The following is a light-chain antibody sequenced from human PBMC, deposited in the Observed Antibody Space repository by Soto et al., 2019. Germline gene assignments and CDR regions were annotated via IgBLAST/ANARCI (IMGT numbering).Light chain of an antibody. CDR2: DAS. CDR3: QHYGGSQWT. Sequence: EIVLTQSPGTLSLSPGERATLSCRASQSVTSSLVWYQQKAGQAPRLLIYDASNRATGIPARFSGSGSGTDFTLTISSLEPEDFAVYYCQHYGGSQWTFGQGTKVEIK. V-gene: IGKV3-11*01. CDR1: QSVTSS. J-gene: IGKJ1*01.